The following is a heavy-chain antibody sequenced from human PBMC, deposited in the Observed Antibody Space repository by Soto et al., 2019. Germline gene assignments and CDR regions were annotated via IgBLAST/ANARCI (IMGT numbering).Heavy chain of an antibody. CDR1: GFTFSSYG. CDR3: AKASYYYGSGSPDCFDY. CDR2: ISYDGSNK. D-gene: IGHD3-10*01. J-gene: IGHJ4*02. Sequence: PGGSLTLSCAASGFTFSSYGMHWVRQAAGKGLEWVAVISYDGSNKYYADSVKGRFTISRDNSKNTLYLQMNSLRAEDTAVYYCAKASYYYGSGSPDCFDYWGQGTLVTVSS. V-gene: IGHV3-30*18.